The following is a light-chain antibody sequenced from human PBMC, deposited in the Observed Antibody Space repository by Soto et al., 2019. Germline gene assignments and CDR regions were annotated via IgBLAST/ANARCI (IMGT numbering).Light chain of an antibody. CDR2: AAS. V-gene: IGKV1-12*01. Sequence: DIEMTESPSSMSSSVGDRFTITGGASQYISTWLAWYQQKPGKAPKLLIYAASTLQSGVPSRFSGSGSGTDFTLTISSLQPEDFATYYCQQASSFPRTFGQGTKVDI. J-gene: IGKJ1*01. CDR1: QYISTW. CDR3: QQASSFPRT.